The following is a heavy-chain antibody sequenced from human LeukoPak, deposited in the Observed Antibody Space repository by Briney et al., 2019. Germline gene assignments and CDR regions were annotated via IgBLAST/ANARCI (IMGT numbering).Heavy chain of an antibody. V-gene: IGHV3-48*02. J-gene: IGHJ4*02. CDR1: GFTFSSYS. D-gene: IGHD4-17*01. Sequence: GGSLRLSCAASGFTFSSYSMNWVRQAPGKGLEWVSYISSSSTIYYANSVKGRFTMSRDNAKNSLYLQMNSLRDEDTAMYYCARDQYGAYAMDYWGQGTLVTVSS. CDR3: ARDQYGAYAMDY. CDR2: ISSSSTI.